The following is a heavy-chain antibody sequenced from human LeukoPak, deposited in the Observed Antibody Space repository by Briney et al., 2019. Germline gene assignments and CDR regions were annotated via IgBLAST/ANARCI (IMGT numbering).Heavy chain of an antibody. D-gene: IGHD1-14*01. V-gene: IGHV3-23*01. Sequence: GGSLRLSCAASGFTFSSYGMTWVRQAPGKGLEWVSGITGSGDNTYYADSVKGRFTISRDNSKNTLYLQMNSLRAEDTAVYYCAKDRRDHHDYWGQGTLVTVSS. CDR3: AKDRRDHHDY. J-gene: IGHJ4*02. CDR2: ITGSGDNT. CDR1: GFTFSSYG.